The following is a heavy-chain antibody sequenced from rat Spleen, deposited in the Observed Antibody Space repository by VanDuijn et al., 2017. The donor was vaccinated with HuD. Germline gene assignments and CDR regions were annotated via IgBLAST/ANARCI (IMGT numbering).Heavy chain of an antibody. CDR1: GFTFTNYY. CDR3: ARPYNNYFDY. J-gene: IGHJ2*01. Sequence: EVQLVESGGGLVQPGRSLRLSCAASGFTFTNYYMAWVRQAPTKGLEWVASIGAGGGNTYYRDSVKGRFTISRDDAKNTQYLQMDSLRSEDSATYYCARPYNNYFDYWGQGVMVTVSS. CDR2: IGAGGGNT. V-gene: IGHV5-25*01. D-gene: IGHD1-10*01.